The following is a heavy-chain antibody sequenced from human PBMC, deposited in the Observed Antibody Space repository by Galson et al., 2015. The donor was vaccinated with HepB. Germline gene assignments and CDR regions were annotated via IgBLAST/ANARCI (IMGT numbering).Heavy chain of an antibody. CDR3: TCGRYGQDANDI. Sequence: SLRLSCAGSGFSFGTYAINWFRQGAGKGLEWVGFTRRKVSGGTTEYAASVKGGFTISRDDSKGIAYLQMNSLKTEDTAVYYCTCGRYGQDANDIWGQGTMVTVSS. D-gene: IGHD1-26*01. V-gene: IGHV3-49*03. CDR2: TRRKVSGGTT. CDR1: GFSFGTYA. J-gene: IGHJ3*02.